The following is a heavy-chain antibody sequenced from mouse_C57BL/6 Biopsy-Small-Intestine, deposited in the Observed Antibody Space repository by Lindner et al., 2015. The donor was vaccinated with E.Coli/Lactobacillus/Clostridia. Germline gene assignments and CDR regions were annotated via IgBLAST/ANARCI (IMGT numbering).Heavy chain of an antibody. D-gene: IGHD2-3*01. CDR2: IYPRSGNT. CDR3: ARPLDGYFDY. CDR1: GHTFTSYG. V-gene: IGHV1-81*01. Sequence: VQLQESGAELARPGASVKLSCKASGHTFTSYGISWVKQRTGQGLEWSGEIYPRSGNTYYNEKFKGKATLTADKSSSTAYMELRSLTSEDSAVYFCARPLDGYFDYWGQGTTLTASS. J-gene: IGHJ2*01.